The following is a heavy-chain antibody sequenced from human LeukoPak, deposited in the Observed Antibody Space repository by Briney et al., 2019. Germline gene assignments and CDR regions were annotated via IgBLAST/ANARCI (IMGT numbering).Heavy chain of an antibody. CDR2: IYYSGST. V-gene: IGHV4-59*01. CDR3: ARTTYYDFWSHRPLYFDY. D-gene: IGHD3-3*01. J-gene: IGHJ4*02. CDR1: GGSISSYY. Sequence: SETLSLTCTVSGGSISSYYWSWIRQPPGKGLEWIGYIYYSGSTNYNPSLKSRVTISVDTSKNQFSLKLSSVTAADTAVYYCARTTYYDFWSHRPLYFDYWGQGTLVTVSS.